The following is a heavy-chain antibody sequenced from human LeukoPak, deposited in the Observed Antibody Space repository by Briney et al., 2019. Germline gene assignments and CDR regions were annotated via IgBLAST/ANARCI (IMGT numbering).Heavy chain of an antibody. D-gene: IGHD5-18*01. CDR3: ARDSYSRYSYGMGYFDY. V-gene: IGHV3-33*01. CDR2: IWYDGSNK. CDR1: GFTFSSYG. J-gene: IGHJ4*02. Sequence: GSLRLSCAASGFTFSSYGMHWVRQAPGKGLEWVAVIWYDGSNKYYADSVKGRFTISRDNSKNTLYLQMNSLRAEDTAVYYCARDSYSRYSYGMGYFDYWGQGTLVTVSS.